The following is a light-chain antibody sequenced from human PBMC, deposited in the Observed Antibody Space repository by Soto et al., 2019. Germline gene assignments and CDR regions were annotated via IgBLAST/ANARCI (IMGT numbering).Light chain of an antibody. Sequence: EIRMTQSASSLSAYVGDRVSIXCRASQSVSSRLVWYQQKPGKAPKLLIYEASSLERGGPSRFSGSGSVTEFTRTISSLQPDDFATYYGQQYNSYSWTFGQGTKVDIK. V-gene: IGKV1-5*03. CDR2: EAS. CDR3: QQYNSYSWT. J-gene: IGKJ1*01. CDR1: QSVSSR.